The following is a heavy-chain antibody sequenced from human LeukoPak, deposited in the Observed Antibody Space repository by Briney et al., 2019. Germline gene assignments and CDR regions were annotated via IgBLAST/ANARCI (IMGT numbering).Heavy chain of an antibody. CDR2: INSGNSNT. Sequence: ASVKVSCKASGGTFSSYAISWVRPAPAQGLEWMGWINSGNSNTKYSQKCQGRVTITNDTSASTAYMKLSSLRAEDTAVYYCARVLSSGLDAPSGGVDYWGQGTLVTVSS. V-gene: IGHV1-3*01. CDR1: GGTFSSYA. J-gene: IGHJ4*02. D-gene: IGHD3-22*01. CDR3: ARVLSSGLDAPSGGVDY.